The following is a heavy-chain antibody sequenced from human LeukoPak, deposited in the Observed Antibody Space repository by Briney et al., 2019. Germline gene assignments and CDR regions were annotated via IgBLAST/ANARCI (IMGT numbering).Heavy chain of an antibody. Sequence: GGSLRLSCAASGFTFSNAWMSWVRQAPGKGLEWVGRIKSKTDGGTTDYAAPVKGRFTISRDDSKKTVYLQMNSLQTDDTGVYHCTTEFFGSVYNNWGQGTLVTVSS. V-gene: IGHV3-15*01. CDR1: GFTFSNAW. CDR2: IKSKTDGGTT. D-gene: IGHD5/OR15-5a*01. J-gene: IGHJ4*02. CDR3: TTEFFGSVYNN.